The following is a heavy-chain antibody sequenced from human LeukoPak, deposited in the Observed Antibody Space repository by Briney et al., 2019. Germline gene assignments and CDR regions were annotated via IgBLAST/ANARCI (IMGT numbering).Heavy chain of an antibody. CDR3: ARGRYPVPN. CDR1: GGSLIGYY. V-gene: IGHV4-34*01. D-gene: IGHD1-14*01. Sequence: SETLSLTCAVYGGSLIGYYSSWIRQPPGKGLEWIGEISDSGSTNYNPSLKSRVTISIDTSKKQFSLKLSSVTAADTAVYYCARGRYPVPNWGEGWLVSVSS. J-gene: IGHJ4*02. CDR2: ISDSGST.